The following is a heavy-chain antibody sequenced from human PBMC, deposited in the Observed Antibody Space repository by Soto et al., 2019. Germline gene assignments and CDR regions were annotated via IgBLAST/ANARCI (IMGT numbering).Heavy chain of an antibody. D-gene: IGHD4-4*01. CDR3: ARRLATVTTRYYYMDV. V-gene: IGHV5-10-1*01. CDR2: IDPSDSYT. CDR1: GYSFTSYW. Sequence: GESLKISCKGSGYSFTSYWISWVRQMPGKGLEWMGRIDPSDSYTNYSPSFQGHVTISADKSISTAYLQWSSLKASDTAMYYCARRLATVTTRYYYMDVGGKGTTVTVSS. J-gene: IGHJ6*03.